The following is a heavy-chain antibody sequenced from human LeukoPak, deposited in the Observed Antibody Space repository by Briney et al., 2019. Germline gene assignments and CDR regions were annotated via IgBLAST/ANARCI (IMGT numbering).Heavy chain of an antibody. CDR3: ARHRYDSAYYADY. CDR2: IYPGDSDS. CDR1: GYTFSTYW. V-gene: IGHV5-51*01. J-gene: IGHJ4*02. D-gene: IGHD3-22*01. Sequence: GESLKISCKGSGYTFSTYWIGWVRQMPGKGLELMGMIYPGDSDSRYSPSFQGQVTISADKSTSTAYLQWNSLKASDSAIYYFARHRYDSAYYADYWGQGTLVTVSS.